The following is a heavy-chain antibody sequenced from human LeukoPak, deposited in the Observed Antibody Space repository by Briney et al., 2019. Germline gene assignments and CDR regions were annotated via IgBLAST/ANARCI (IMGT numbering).Heavy chain of an antibody. CDR1: GFSFRSYT. CDR3: ARDLGIDYGSVDN. CDR2: IGTSSTTI. Sequence: GGSLRLSCAASGFSFRSYTMNWVRQPPGKGLEWVSNIGTSSTTIYYADSVKGRFTISRDNAKNSLYLQMNSLRAEDTAVYYCARDLGIDYGSVDNWGQGTLVTVSS. D-gene: IGHD3-10*01. J-gene: IGHJ4*02. V-gene: IGHV3-48*04.